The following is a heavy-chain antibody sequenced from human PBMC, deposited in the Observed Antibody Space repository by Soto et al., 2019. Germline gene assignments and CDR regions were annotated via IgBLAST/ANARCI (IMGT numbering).Heavy chain of an antibody. CDR2: ISSSGTYT. CDR3: AKKDECNSGSCPGYYHHGMDV. J-gene: IGHJ6*02. Sequence: GGSLRLSCAASGFTFSTYVMRWVRQAPGKGLEWVSSISSSGTYTYYVDSVKGRFTISRDNSKNTLYLQMSSLRADDSAVYYCAKKDECNSGSCPGYYHHGMDVWGQGTTVTVSS. D-gene: IGHD2-15*01. CDR1: GFTFSTYV. V-gene: IGHV3-23*01.